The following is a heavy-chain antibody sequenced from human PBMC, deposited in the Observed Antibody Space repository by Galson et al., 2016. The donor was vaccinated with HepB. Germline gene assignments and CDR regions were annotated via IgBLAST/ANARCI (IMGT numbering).Heavy chain of an antibody. Sequence: SETLSLTCSVSGDSIRSYFWSWIRQPPGKGLEWIGYIYYSGSTNYNPSLKSRVTMSVDTSRNQLSLKLSSVTAADRAVYYCARAPVQLFDSWGQGVLVIVSS. CDR2: IYYSGST. CDR3: ARAPVQLFDS. CDR1: GDSIRSYF. D-gene: IGHD1-1*01. J-gene: IGHJ4*02. V-gene: IGHV4-59*01.